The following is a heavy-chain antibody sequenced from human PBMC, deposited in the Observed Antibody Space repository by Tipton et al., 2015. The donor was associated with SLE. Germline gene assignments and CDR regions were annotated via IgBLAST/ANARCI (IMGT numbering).Heavy chain of an antibody. D-gene: IGHD1-1*01. CDR3: AQYTTTWSDS. V-gene: IGHV1-2*02. CDR1: GYTFTSYH. J-gene: IGHJ5*01. CDR2: MNPHSGAT. Sequence: QSGAEVKKPGASVKVSCKASGYTFTSYHITWVRQASGQGLEWMGWMNPHSGATNYAQNFQGRVTMTRDTSITTAFMELNNLRSGDTALYFCAQYTTTWSDSSGQGTLVTVSS.